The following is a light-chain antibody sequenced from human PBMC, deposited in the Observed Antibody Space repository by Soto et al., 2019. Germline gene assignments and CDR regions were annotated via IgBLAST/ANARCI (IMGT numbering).Light chain of an antibody. CDR2: GVS. CDR3: QQFSSYPLT. J-gene: IGKJ4*01. V-gene: IGKV3-20*01. CDR1: QNVNSNF. Sequence: EIVLTQSPGTLSLSPGERATLSCRASQNVNSNFFAWYQQKAGQAPRLLIYGVSSRATGIPDRFSGGGSGTDFTLTISRLEPEDFAVYYCQQFSSYPLTFGGGTKVDIK.